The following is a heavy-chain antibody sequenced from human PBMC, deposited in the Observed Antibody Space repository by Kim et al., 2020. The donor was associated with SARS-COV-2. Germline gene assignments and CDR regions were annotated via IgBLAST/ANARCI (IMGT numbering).Heavy chain of an antibody. CDR3: ARGPAAQYYYYGMDV. CDR2: IYYSGST. D-gene: IGHD6-13*01. V-gene: IGHV4-39*07. J-gene: IGHJ6*02. Sequence: SETLSLTCTVSGGSISSSSYYWGWIRQPPGKGLEWIGSIYYSGSTYYNPSLKSRVTISVDTSKNQFSLKLSSVTAADTAVYYCARGPAAQYYYYGMDVWGQGTTVTVSS. CDR1: GGSISSSSYY.